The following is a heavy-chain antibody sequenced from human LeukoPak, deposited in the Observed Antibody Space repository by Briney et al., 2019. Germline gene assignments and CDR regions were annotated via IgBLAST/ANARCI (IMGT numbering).Heavy chain of an antibody. Sequence: SETLSLTCTVSNGSISNYYWNRIRQAPGKGLEWIGYIYYTGSTNKNPSLKSRVTMSVDTSKNQFSLNLKSVTPEDTAVYYCARNLIPEQLVLNFWGQGILVTVSS. J-gene: IGHJ4*02. V-gene: IGHV4-59*01. D-gene: IGHD6-13*01. CDR2: IYYTGST. CDR1: NGSISNYY. CDR3: ARNLIPEQLVLNF.